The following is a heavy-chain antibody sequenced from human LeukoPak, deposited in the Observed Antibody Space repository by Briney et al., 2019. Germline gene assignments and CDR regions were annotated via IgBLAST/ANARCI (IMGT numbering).Heavy chain of an antibody. D-gene: IGHD1-1*01. CDR2: ISYTGST. CDR3: ARVQRHDRPGRVLNWFDP. CDR1: GGSFSGYY. V-gene: IGHV4-59*01. J-gene: IGHJ5*02. Sequence: SETLSLTCAVYGGSFSGYYWSWIRQPPGKGLEWIGDISYTGSTKYSPSLKSRVTISLDTSKNQFSLKLTSVTAADTAVYYCARVQRHDRPGRVLNWFDPWSQGTLVTVSS.